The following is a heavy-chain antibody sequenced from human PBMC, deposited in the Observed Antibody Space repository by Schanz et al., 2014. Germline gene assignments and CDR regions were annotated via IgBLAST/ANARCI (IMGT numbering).Heavy chain of an antibody. CDR3: ARPALWFGDNCFDP. J-gene: IGHJ5*02. CDR2: IKSDGSST. CDR1: GFTFSSYW. D-gene: IGHD3-10*01. Sequence: EVQLVESGGGLVQPGGSLRLSCAASGFTFSSYWMHWVRQVPGKGLVWVSRIKSDGSSTSYADSVKGRCTISRDNAKNTLYLQMNSLRAEDTAVYYCARPALWFGDNCFDPWGQGTLVTVSS. V-gene: IGHV3-74*01.